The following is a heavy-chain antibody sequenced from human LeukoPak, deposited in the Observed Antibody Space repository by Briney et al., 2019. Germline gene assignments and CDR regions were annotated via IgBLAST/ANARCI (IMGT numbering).Heavy chain of an antibody. CDR2: IYPGDSDT. J-gene: IGHJ3*02. D-gene: IGHD3-16*01. CDR1: VYTFSNYW. V-gene: IGHV5-51*01. CDR3: ARHTLERRKDNAFDI. Sequence: GESLKISCKGSVYTFSNYWIGWVRQMPGKGLEWMGIIYPGDSDTRYSPSFQGQVTISADKSITTASLQWRSLKASDTAIYYCARHTLERRKDNAFDIWGQGTMITVSS.